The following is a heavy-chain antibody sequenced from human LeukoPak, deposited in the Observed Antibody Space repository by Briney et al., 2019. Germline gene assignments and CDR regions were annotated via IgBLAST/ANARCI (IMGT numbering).Heavy chain of an antibody. V-gene: IGHV1-18*01. J-gene: IGHJ4*02. CDR1: GYTFTSYG. CDR3: ARDHYYDSSGYVLFDY. CDR2: ISAYNGNT. D-gene: IGHD3-22*01. Sequence: ASVKVSCKASGYTFTSYGISWVRQAPGQGLEWMGWISAYNGNTNYAQKLQGRVTMTTDTSTSTAYMELRSPRSDDTAVYYCARDHYYDSSGYVLFDYWGQGTLVTVSS.